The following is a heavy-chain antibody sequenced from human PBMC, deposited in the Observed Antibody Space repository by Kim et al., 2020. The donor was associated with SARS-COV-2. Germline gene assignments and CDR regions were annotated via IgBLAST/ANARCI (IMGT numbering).Heavy chain of an antibody. CDR3: TREDF. Sequence: SPDSGDTNCAQKFQGRVTMTSDTSINTAYMELSSLRSDDTAMYYCTREDFWGQGTLVTVSS. CDR2: SPDSGDT. V-gene: IGHV1-2*02. J-gene: IGHJ4*02.